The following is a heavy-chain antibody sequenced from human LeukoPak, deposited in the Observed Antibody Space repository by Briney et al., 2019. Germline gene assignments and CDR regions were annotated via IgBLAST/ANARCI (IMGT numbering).Heavy chain of an antibody. D-gene: IGHD2-2*01. V-gene: IGHV4-59*01. Sequence: SETLSLTCTVSGASISSYYWSWIRQPPGKGLEWIGYIYYSGGTNYNPSLKSRVTISVDTSKNQFSLKLSSVTAADTAVYYCARDMSGYCSSTSCYGYYYYGMDVWGQGTTVTVSS. CDR3: ARDMSGYCSSTSCYGYYYYGMDV. J-gene: IGHJ6*02. CDR2: IYYSGGT. CDR1: GASISSYY.